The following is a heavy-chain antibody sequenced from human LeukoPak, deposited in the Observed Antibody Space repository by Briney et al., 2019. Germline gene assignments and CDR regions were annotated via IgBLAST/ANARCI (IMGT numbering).Heavy chain of an antibody. CDR1: GGTFISYA. J-gene: IGHJ4*02. D-gene: IGHD3-22*01. CDR2: IIPIFGTA. Sequence: SVKVSCKASGGTFISYAISWVRQAPGQGLEWRGGIIPIFGTANYAQKFQGRVTITADESTSTAYMELSSLRSEDTAVYYCASGYYDSSGSFDYWGQGTLVTVSS. V-gene: IGHV1-69*13. CDR3: ASGYYDSSGSFDY.